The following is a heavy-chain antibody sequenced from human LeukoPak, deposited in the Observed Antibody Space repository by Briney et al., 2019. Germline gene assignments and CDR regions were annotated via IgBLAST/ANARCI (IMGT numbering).Heavy chain of an antibody. V-gene: IGHV4-34*01. CDR3: ARDDSSGYYRT. CDR2: INHSGST. Sequence: PSETLSLTCAVYGGSFSGYYWSWIRQPPGKGLEWIGEINHSGSTNYNPSLKSRVTMSVDTSKNQFSLKLSSVTAADTAVYYCARDDSSGYYRTWGQGTLVTVSS. CDR1: GGSFSGYY. J-gene: IGHJ5*02. D-gene: IGHD3-22*01.